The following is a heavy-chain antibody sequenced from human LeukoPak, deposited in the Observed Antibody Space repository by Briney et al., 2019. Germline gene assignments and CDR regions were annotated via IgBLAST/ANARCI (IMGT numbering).Heavy chain of an antibody. D-gene: IGHD2/OR15-2a*01. V-gene: IGHV3-23*01. CDR3: AKQVSCDTTTCYSGMPPDY. J-gene: IGHJ4*02. Sequence: PGGSLRLSCAASGFPFSRYAMSWVRQTPERGLEWVSVISGSDGSRYYADPVKGRFTISRDDSKNTVYLQMNNLRAEDTAVYYCAKQVSCDTTTCYSGMPPDYWGQGTLVTVSS. CDR2: ISGSDGSR. CDR1: GFPFSRYA.